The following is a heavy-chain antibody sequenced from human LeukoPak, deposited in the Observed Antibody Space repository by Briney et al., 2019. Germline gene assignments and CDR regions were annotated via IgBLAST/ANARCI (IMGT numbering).Heavy chain of an antibody. V-gene: IGHV3-30*04. Sequence: GGSLRLSCAASGFTFSTYAMHWVRQAPVKGLEWVAVISYDGSNKYYADSVKGRFTISRDNGKNSLFLQMNSLRVEDTAVYYCARDGRHYYGSGNYYSKDAFDIWGQGTMVTVSS. CDR2: ISYDGSNK. CDR1: GFTFSTYA. J-gene: IGHJ3*02. CDR3: ARDGRHYYGSGNYYSKDAFDI. D-gene: IGHD3-10*01.